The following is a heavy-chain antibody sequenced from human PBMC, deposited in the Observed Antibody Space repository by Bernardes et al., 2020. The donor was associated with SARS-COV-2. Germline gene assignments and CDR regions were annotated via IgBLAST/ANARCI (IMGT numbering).Heavy chain of an antibody. CDR2: ILGRGGST. CDR3: AKCIQGSYAMDV. CDR1: GFIFRRNA. Sequence: GSLILSCAASGFIFRRNAMTWVRQAPGEGLEWVSRILGRGGSTYYADSVKRRFTISRANSNNTLYLEMNSLKAEDTAIYFCAKCIQGSYAMDVWGQGTTVTVSS. J-gene: IGHJ6*02. D-gene: IGHD5-18*01. V-gene: IGHV3-23*01.